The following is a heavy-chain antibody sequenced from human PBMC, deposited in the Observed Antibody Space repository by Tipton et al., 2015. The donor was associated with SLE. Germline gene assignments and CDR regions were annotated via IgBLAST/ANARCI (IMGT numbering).Heavy chain of an antibody. CDR1: GFTFSDYA. J-gene: IGHJ5*02. Sequence: SLRLSCAASGFTFSDYAMHWVRQARGRGLEWVSGSNGGGSSRFNADSVMGRFTSSRDNSKNTFYLQMNSLRAEDTAVYYCARSSPDSSPYPTLFDPWGQGSLVTVSS. D-gene: IGHD3-22*01. CDR3: ARSSPDSSPYPTLFDP. V-gene: IGHV3-23*01. CDR2: SNGGGSSR.